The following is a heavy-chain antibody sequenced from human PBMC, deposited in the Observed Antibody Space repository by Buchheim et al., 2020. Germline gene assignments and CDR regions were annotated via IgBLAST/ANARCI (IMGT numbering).Heavy chain of an antibody. D-gene: IGHD1-26*01. Sequence: EVQLVESGGGLVQPGGSLRLSCAASGFTFSSYSMNWVRQAPGRGLEWVSYISSSSSTIYYADSVKGRFTISRANAKNSLYLQMNSLRAEDTAVYYCARVGYSGSYCFDYWGQGTL. V-gene: IGHV3-48*01. CDR2: ISSSSSTI. CDR3: ARVGYSGSYCFDY. J-gene: IGHJ4*02. CDR1: GFTFSSYS.